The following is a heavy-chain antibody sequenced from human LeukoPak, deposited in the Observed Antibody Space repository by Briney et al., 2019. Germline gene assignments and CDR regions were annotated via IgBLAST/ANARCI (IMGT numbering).Heavy chain of an antibody. J-gene: IGHJ5*02. Sequence: ASVKVSCKASGYTFTSYAMNWVRQAPGQGLEWMGWINTNTGNPTYAQGFTGRFVFSLDTSVSTAYLQISSLKAEDTAVYYCARDSYCSGGSCYNLPWFDPWGQGTLVTVSS. CDR2: INTNTGNP. CDR1: GYTFTSYA. D-gene: IGHD2-15*01. CDR3: ARDSYCSGGSCYNLPWFDP. V-gene: IGHV7-4-1*02.